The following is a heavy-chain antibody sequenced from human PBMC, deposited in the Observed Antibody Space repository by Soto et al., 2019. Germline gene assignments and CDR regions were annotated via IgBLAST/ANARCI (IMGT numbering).Heavy chain of an antibody. J-gene: IGHJ4*02. CDR2: IYGDNDK. Sequence: QITFKESGPSPVKPTQTLTVTCTFSGFSLRTSGLGVAWIRQHPGKALEWLALIYGDNDKRYSPSLKTRLNITKDTSKNQVVLTMTNMNPVDTAPYYCAHCTLHDYGDYDPGTSHVFDSWGQGTLVTVSS. D-gene: IGHD4-17*01. CDR1: GFSLRTSGLG. CDR3: AHCTLHDYGDYDPGTSHVFDS. V-gene: IGHV2-5*02.